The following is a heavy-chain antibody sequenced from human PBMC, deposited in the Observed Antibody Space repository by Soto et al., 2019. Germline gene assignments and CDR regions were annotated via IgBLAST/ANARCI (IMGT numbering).Heavy chain of an antibody. CDR3: AKDYGSSRYFFDY. V-gene: IGHV3-23*01. J-gene: IGHJ4*02. CDR2: ISGNGANT. D-gene: IGHD6-19*01. Sequence: GGSLRLSCAASGLTLINYAMTWVRQAPGGALRRVSTISGNGANTHYPNSVKCPFSISTGNSNNTPYIHMNSLRAHDTAVYYCAKDYGSSRYFFDYWGQGALVTVSS. CDR1: GLTLINYA.